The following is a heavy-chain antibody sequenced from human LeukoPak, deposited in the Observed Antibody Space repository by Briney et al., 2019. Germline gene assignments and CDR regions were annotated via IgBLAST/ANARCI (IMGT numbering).Heavy chain of an antibody. J-gene: IGHJ4*02. V-gene: IGHV3-11*01. CDR1: GYTFSDYY. D-gene: IGHD2-2*01. CDR2: ISSGGSTI. Sequence: GGSLRLSCAVSGYTFSDYYMSWIRQAPGKGLEWVSYISSGGSTISHADSVKGRFTISRDNAKNSLYLQMNSLRAEDTAVYYCARALPSARVFFDYWGQGTLVTVSS. CDR3: ARALPSARVFFDY.